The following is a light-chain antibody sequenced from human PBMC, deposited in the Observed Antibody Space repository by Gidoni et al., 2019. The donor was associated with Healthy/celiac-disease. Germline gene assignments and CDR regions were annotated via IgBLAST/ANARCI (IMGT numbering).Light chain of an antibody. CDR2: GAS. Sequence: TLSVSPGERATLSCRASQSVSSNLAWYQQKPGQAPRLLIYGASTRATGIPARFSGSGSGTELTLTISSLQSEDFAVYYCQQYNNWPLTFGGGTKVEIK. CDR1: QSVSSN. CDR3: QQYNNWPLT. J-gene: IGKJ4*01. V-gene: IGKV3-15*01.